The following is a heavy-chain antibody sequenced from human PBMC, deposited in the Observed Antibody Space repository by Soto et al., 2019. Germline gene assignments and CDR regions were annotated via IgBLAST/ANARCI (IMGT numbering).Heavy chain of an antibody. Sequence: PSETLSLTCSVSGGSISGSYWSWIRQSPGKGLEWLGYVYYTGSTNYSPSLRSRVSISVDTSKNEFSLRLSSVTAADTAVYYCARAPDLYSSGPFDYWGQGTLVTVSS. CDR3: ARAPDLYSSGPFDY. D-gene: IGHD6-19*01. CDR2: VYYTGST. V-gene: IGHV4-59*01. J-gene: IGHJ4*02. CDR1: GGSISGSY.